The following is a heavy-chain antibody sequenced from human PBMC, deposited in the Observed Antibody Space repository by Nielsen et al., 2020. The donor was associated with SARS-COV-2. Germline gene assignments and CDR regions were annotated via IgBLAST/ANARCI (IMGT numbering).Heavy chain of an antibody. CDR1: GFTFSSYG. CDR2: IYYDGSKK. CDR3: ARESGVGELLGVSFDY. V-gene: IGHV3-33*08. D-gene: IGHD3-10*01. Sequence: GESLKISCAASGFTFSSYGMHWVRQAPGKGLEWVAIIYYDGSKKYYADSVNGRFTISRDNSKNTLHLQMNSLRGEDTAVYYCARESGVGELLGVSFDYWGQGTLVTVSS. J-gene: IGHJ4*02.